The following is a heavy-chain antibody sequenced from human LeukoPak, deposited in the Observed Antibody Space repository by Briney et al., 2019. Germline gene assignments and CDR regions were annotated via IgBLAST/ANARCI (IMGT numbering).Heavy chain of an antibody. CDR2: IRSKANSYAT. CDR1: GFTFSGSA. V-gene: IGHV3-73*01. D-gene: IGHD3-10*01. CDR3: ARDSVPLWFGVDGNWFDP. Sequence: GGSLKLSCAASGFTFSGSAMHWVRQASGKGLEWVGRIRSKANSYATAYAASVKGRFTISRDDSKNTAYLQMNSLKTEDTAVYYCARDSVPLWFGVDGNWFDPWGQGTLVTVSS. J-gene: IGHJ5*02.